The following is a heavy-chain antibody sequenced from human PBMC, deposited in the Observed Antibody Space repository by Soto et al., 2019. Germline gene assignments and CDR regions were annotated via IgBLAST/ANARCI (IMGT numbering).Heavy chain of an antibody. Sequence: EVQLAESGGGLVKPGGSLRVSCVASGFTFSTHAMNWVRQAPGKGLEWVSSISSRSSYIFYADSVKGRFTVSRDNAKNSLYLQMNSLRADDTALYYCARVGTTYNSAAAFDVWGQGTMVTVSS. D-gene: IGHD6-25*01. CDR1: GFTFSTHA. J-gene: IGHJ3*01. V-gene: IGHV3-21*01. CDR2: ISSRSSYI. CDR3: ARVGTTYNSAAAFDV.